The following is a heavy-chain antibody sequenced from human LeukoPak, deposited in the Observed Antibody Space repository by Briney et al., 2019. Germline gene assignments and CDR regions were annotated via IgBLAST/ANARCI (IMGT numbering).Heavy chain of an antibody. J-gene: IGHJ4*02. CDR1: GGSISSHY. D-gene: IGHD4-17*01. Sequence: PSETLSLTCTVSGGSISSHYWSWIRQPPGKGLEWIGYIYYSGSTNYNPSLKSQVTISVDTSKNQFSLKLSSVTAADTAVYYCARRGYYGAFDYWGQGTLVTVSS. CDR3: ARRGYYGAFDY. V-gene: IGHV4-59*11. CDR2: IYYSGST.